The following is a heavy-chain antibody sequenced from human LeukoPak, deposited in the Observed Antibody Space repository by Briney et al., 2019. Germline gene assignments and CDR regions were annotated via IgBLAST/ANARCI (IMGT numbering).Heavy chain of an antibody. V-gene: IGHV1-46*01. CDR3: ARGEMDDYGDYELDY. CDR2: INPSGGST. D-gene: IGHD4-17*01. Sequence: ASVKVSCKASGYTFTSYYMHWVRQAPGQWLEWMGIINPSGGSTSYAQKFQGRVTMTRDTSTSTVYMELSSLRSEDTAVYYCARGEMDDYGDYELDYWGQGTLVTVSS. J-gene: IGHJ4*02. CDR1: GYTFTSYY.